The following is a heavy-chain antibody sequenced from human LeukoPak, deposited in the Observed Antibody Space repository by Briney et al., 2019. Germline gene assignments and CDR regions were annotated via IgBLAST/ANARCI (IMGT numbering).Heavy chain of an antibody. CDR1: GYTFTSYG. CDR3: ARSGLEPRSYYFDY. D-gene: IGHD1-26*01. Sequence: GASVKVSCKASGYTFTSYGISWVRQAPGQGLEWMGWISAYNGNTNYAQKFQGRVTITADESTSTAYMELSSLRSEDTAVYYCARSGLEPRSYYFDYWGQGTLVTVSS. CDR2: ISAYNGNT. J-gene: IGHJ4*02. V-gene: IGHV1-18*01.